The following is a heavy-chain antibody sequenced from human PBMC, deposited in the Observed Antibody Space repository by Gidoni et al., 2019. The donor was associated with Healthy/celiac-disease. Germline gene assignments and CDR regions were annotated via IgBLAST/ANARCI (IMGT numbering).Heavy chain of an antibody. CDR2: IYSGGST. V-gene: IGHV3-66*01. CDR1: GFTVSSNY. CDR3: ARDRRFGESRAFDI. D-gene: IGHD3-10*01. J-gene: IGHJ3*02. Sequence: EVQLVESGGGLVQPGGSLRLSCAASGFTVSSNYMSWGRQAPGKGLEWVSVIYSGGSTYYADSVKGRFTISRDNSKNTLYLQMNSLRAEDTAVYYCARDRRFGESRAFDIWGQGTMVTVSS.